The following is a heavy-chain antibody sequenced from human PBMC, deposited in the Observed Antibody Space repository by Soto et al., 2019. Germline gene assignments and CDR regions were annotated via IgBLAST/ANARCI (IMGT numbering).Heavy chain of an antibody. CDR1: GFTFINLA. J-gene: IGHJ2*01. V-gene: IGHV3-23*01. CDR2: IRGGGDAA. D-gene: IGHD3-10*01. CDR3: ARKVPGSTSRPDYWYFDL. Sequence: VQLLESGGGLVQPGGSLRLSCAGSGFTFINLAMNWVRQAPGKGLEWVSTIRGGGDAAFFADSVRGRFTISRDNSKDTVTLQMNSLGVDDTAVYYCARKVPGSTSRPDYWYFDLWGRGTLVTVSS.